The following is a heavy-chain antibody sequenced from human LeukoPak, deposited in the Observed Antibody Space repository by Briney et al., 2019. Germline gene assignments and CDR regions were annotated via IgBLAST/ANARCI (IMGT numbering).Heavy chain of an antibody. J-gene: IGHJ2*01. CDR1: GGSTSSDY. Sequence: PSETLSLTCTVSGGSTSSDYWSWIRQSPGKGLEWVGYVYNSGDTGKNPSLKSRVTILLDTSKNQCSLKLTSVSAAVTAVYYCARLKLGAYFDLWGRGTLVTVSS. D-gene: IGHD3-16*01. CDR3: ARLKLGAYFDL. CDR2: VYNSGDT. V-gene: IGHV4-59*08.